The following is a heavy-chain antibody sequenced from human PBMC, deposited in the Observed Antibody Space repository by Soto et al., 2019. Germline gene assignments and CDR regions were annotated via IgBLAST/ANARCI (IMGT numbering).Heavy chain of an antibody. CDR2: IYYSGST. CDR3: AKQPTGYYYYYMDV. D-gene: IGHD3-10*01. V-gene: IGHV4-39*01. CDR1: GGSISSSSYY. Sequence: ETLSLTCTVSGGSISSSSYYWGWIRQPPGKGLEWIGSIYYSGSTYYNPSLKSRVTISVDTSKNQFSLKLSSVTAADTAVYYCAKQPTGYYYYYMDVWGKGTTVTVSS. J-gene: IGHJ6*03.